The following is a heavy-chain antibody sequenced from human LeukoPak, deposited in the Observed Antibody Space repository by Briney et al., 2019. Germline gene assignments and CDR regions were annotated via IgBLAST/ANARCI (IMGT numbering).Heavy chain of an antibody. CDR3: ARDFSGNYDSSGYAVDP. V-gene: IGHV4-34*01. D-gene: IGHD3-22*01. J-gene: IGHJ5*02. Sequence: SETLSLTCAVYGGSFSGYYWSWIRQPPGKGLEWIGEINHSGSTNYNPSLKSRVTISVDTSKNQFSLKLSSVTAADTAVYYCARDFSGNYDSSGYAVDPWGQGTLVTVSS. CDR2: INHSGST. CDR1: GGSFSGYY.